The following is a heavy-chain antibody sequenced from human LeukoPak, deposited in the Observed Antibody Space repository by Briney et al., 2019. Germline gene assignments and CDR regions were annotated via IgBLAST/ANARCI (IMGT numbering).Heavy chain of an antibody. V-gene: IGHV4-59*01. CDR1: GGSISSYY. Sequence: SETLSLTCTVSGGSISSYYWSWIRQPPGKGLEWIGYIFYSGGANYNPSLKSRVTISVDTSKNQFSLKLSSVTAADTAVYYCARVYYSSSYDYWYFDLWGRGTPVTVSS. J-gene: IGHJ2*01. CDR2: IFYSGGA. CDR3: ARVYYSSSYDYWYFDL. D-gene: IGHD6-13*01.